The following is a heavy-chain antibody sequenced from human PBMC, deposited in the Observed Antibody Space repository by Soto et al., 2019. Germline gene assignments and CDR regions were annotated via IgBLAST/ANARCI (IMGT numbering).Heavy chain of an antibody. CDR2: ISAYNGNT. Sequence: ASVKVSCKASGYTFTSYGISWVRQAPGQGLEWMGWISAYNGNTNYAQKLQGQVTISADKSISTAYLQWNSLKASDTAMYYCTRQVPYSLGTQPDCWGQGTLVTVSS. J-gene: IGHJ4*02. V-gene: IGHV1-18*01. CDR3: TRQVPYSLGTQPDC. D-gene: IGHD4-4*01. CDR1: GYTFTSYG.